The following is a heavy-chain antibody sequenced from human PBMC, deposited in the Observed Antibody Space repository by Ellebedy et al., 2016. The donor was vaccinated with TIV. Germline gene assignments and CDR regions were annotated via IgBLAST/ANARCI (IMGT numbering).Heavy chain of an antibody. CDR2: TYLDDPNT. CDR1: GYEFAANW. Sequence: GGSLTLSCKASGYEFAANWTAWVRPVPGKGLEWMGITYLDDPNTIYSPSFQGQATMSADRSINTAYLQWSSLRVSDTAIYYCARRTERSYLQGGIDWFDPWGQGTLVTVSS. CDR3: ARRTERSYLQGGIDWFDP. J-gene: IGHJ5*02. D-gene: IGHD1-1*01. V-gene: IGHV5-51*01.